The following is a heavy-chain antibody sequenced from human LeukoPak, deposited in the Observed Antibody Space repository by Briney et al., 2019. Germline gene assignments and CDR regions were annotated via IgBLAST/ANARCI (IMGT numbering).Heavy chain of an antibody. CDR3: ARGRSYSGSYFDASDI. V-gene: IGHV3-20*04. J-gene: IGHJ3*02. CDR1: GFIIDDYG. Sequence: GGSLILSCAASGFIIDDYGMTWVRQAPGKGLEWVSGINWNGGSTGYADSVKGRFTISRDNAKNSLYLQMNSLRAEETALYYCARGRSYSGSYFDASDIWGQGTMVTVSS. CDR2: INWNGGST. D-gene: IGHD1-26*01.